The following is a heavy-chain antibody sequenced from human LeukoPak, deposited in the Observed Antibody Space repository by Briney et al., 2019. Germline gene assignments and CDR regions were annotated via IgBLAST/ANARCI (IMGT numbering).Heavy chain of an antibody. Sequence: GGSLRLSCAASGFTFSSYAMSWVRQAPGKGLEWVSAISGSGGSTYYADSVKGRFTISRDNSKTTLYLQMNSPRAEDTAVYYCAKDLTMIVAVSVDYWGQGTLVTVSS. V-gene: IGHV3-23*01. CDR3: AKDLTMIVAVSVDY. J-gene: IGHJ4*02. CDR1: GFTFSSYA. D-gene: IGHD3-22*01. CDR2: ISGSGGST.